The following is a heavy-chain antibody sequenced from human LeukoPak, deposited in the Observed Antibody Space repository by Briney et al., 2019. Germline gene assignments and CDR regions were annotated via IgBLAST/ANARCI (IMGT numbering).Heavy chain of an antibody. J-gene: IGHJ6*02. CDR3: ARITYYYGMDV. Sequence: PSETLSLTCTVSGGSISSYYWSWIRQPPGKGLEWIGYIYYSGSTNYNPSLKSRVTISVDTSKNQFSLKLSSVTAADTAVYYCARITYYYGMDVWGPGTTVTVSS. CDR2: IYYSGST. CDR1: GGSISSYY. D-gene: IGHD1-14*01. V-gene: IGHV4-59*08.